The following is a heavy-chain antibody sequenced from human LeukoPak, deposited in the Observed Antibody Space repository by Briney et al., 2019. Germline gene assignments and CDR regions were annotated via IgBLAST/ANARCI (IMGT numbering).Heavy chain of an antibody. CDR2: IFTSGST. V-gene: IGHV4-61*02. J-gene: IGHJ6*03. CDR3: AREGKITMVRGVIRYYYMDV. CDR1: GGSISSGSYY. Sequence: PSETLSLTCTVSGGSISSGSYYWSWIRQPAGKGLEWMGRIFTSGSTKYNPSLKSRVTISVDTSKNQFSLKLSSVTAADTAVYYCAREGKITMVRGVIRYYYMDVWGKGTTVTISS. D-gene: IGHD3-10*01.